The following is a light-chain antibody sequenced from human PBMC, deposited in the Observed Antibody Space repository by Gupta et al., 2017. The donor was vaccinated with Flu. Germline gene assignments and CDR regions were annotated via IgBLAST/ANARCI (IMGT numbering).Light chain of an antibody. CDR3: HQYGSSPEA. CDR1: QSVSDNS. J-gene: IGKJ2*01. V-gene: IGKV3-20*01. Sequence: EIMLTQSPGTLSLSPGERATLSCRASQSVSDNSLAWYQQKPGQAPRLLIYGTFNRATGIPDRFSGSGSGTDFTLTINRLEPQDRAVYYCHQYGSSPEAFGQGTKLEV. CDR2: GTF.